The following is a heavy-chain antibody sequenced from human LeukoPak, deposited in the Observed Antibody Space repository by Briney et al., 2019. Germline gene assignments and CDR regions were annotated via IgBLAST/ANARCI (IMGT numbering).Heavy chain of an antibody. Sequence: PAGSLRLSCSASGFSFRNYWMHWVRQAPGKGPVWVSRINNDGKLVTYADSVKGRFTISRDSAKDTVFLQMNSLRVEDTALYYCVRGLGDVWGKGTLVTVSS. V-gene: IGHV3-74*01. J-gene: IGHJ6*04. CDR1: GFSFRNYW. CDR2: INNDGKLV. D-gene: IGHD4-11*01. CDR3: VRGLGDV.